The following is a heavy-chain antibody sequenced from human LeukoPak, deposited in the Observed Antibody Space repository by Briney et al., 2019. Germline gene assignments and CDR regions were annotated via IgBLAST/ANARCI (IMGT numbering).Heavy chain of an antibody. CDR2: IYYRGTT. CDR3: AREDPLVAARGLDY. J-gene: IGHJ4*02. Sequence: PSETLSLTCIVSGGAISTSDFYWGWIRQPPGKRPEWIGDIYYRGTTYYNPSLQSRVTLSVDTSKNQFSLRLSSVTAADTAVYYCAREDPLVAARGLDYWGQGTLVTVSS. D-gene: IGHD2-15*01. V-gene: IGHV4-39*02. CDR1: GGAISTSDFY.